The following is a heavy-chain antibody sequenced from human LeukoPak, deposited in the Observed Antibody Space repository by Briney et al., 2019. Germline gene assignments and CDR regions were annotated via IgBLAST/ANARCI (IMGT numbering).Heavy chain of an antibody. V-gene: IGHV4-30-4*01. CDR1: GGSISSGDYY. D-gene: IGHD1-26*01. Sequence: SPSETLSLTCTVSGGSISSGDYYWSWIRQPPGKGLEWIGYIYYSGSTYYNPSLKSRVTISVDTSKNQFSLKLSSVTAADTAVYYCARDGFDGKDQPAIVGRSPKRYWYFDLWGRGTLVTVSS. J-gene: IGHJ2*01. CDR3: ARDGFDGKDQPAIVGRSPKRYWYFDL. CDR2: IYYSGST.